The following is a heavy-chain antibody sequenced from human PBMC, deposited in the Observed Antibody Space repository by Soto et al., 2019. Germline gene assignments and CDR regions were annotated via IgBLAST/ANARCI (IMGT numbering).Heavy chain of an antibody. D-gene: IGHD2-8*02. J-gene: IGHJ4*02. CDR1: GASITGSFF. Sequence: SETLSLTCTVSGASITGSFFWSWIRQPAGKGLEWIGRFSLSGTTNYNPSLRSRVTMSADVSKNQFSLRLTSVTAADTALYYCARGMTPPGAPAWYYFDSWGQGTLVTVS. CDR3: ARGMTPPGAPAWYYFDS. V-gene: IGHV4-4*07. CDR2: FSLSGTT.